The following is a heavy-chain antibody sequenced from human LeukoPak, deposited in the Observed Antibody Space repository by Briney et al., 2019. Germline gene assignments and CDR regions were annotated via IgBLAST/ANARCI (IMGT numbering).Heavy chain of an antibody. CDR2: IRKRTNSYST. J-gene: IGHJ4*02. V-gene: IGHV3-72*01. CDR3: ANSGSYSPIDY. D-gene: IGHD1-26*01. Sequence: GGSLRLSCAASGFAFSVHYMDWVRQAPEKGLEWVGRIRKRTNSYSTEYAASVKGRFTISRDDSKNSLYLQMNSLQTEDTAVYYCANSGSYSPIDYWGQGTLVTVSS. CDR1: GFAFSVHY.